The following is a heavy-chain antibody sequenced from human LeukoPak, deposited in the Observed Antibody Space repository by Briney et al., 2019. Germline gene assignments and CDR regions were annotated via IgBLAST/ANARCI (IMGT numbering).Heavy chain of an antibody. V-gene: IGHV3-53*01. Sequence: GGSLRLSCAASGFTVSNNYISWVRQAPGKGREWVSVIHSGGTTNYADSVQGRFTISRDNSKTTVYLHMNSLRAEDTAVYYCARDSDSGYGPFASWGQGTLVTVSS. J-gene: IGHJ4*02. CDR3: ARDSDSGYGPFAS. CDR1: GFTVSNNY. D-gene: IGHD5-12*01. CDR2: IHSGGTT.